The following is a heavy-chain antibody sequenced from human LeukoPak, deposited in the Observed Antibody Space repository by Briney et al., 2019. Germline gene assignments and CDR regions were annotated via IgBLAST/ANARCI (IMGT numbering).Heavy chain of an antibody. V-gene: IGHV3-30*02. CDR2: IRYDGGNK. J-gene: IGHJ4*02. CDR3: AGRGKQLVLNY. CDR1: GFTFSSYG. Sequence: GGSLRLSCAASGFTFSSYGMHWVRQAPGKGLEWVAFIRYDGGNKYYADSVKGRFTISRDNSKNTLYLQMNSLRAEDTAVYYCAGRGKQLVLNYWGQGTLVTVSS. D-gene: IGHD6-13*01.